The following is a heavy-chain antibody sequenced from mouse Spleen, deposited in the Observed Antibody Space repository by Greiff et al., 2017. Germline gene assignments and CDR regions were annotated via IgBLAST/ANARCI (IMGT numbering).Heavy chain of an antibody. V-gene: IGHV1-52*01. D-gene: IGHD2-4*01. CDR2: IDPSDSET. J-gene: IGHJ3*01. Sequence: VQLQQSGAELVRPGSSVKLSCKASGYTFTSYWMHWVKQRPIQGLEWIGNIDPSDSETHYNQKFKDKATLTVDKSSSTAYMQLSSLTSEDSAVYYCARLWDYDGAYWGQGTLVTVSA. CDR3: ARLWDYDGAY. CDR1: GYTFTSYW.